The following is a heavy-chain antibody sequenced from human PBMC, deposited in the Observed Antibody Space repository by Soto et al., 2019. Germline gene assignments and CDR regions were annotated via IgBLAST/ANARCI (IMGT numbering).Heavy chain of an antibody. CDR3: ATMGTPATGLYYFDY. V-gene: IGHV4-30-4*01. Sequence: SETLSLTCTVSGGSISSGNYYWSWIRQPPGKGLEWIGFISYSGSTYYNASLKSRFTISVDTSKNQFSLNLSFVTAAYTAVYYCATMGTPATGLYYFDYWGQGTLVTVSS. J-gene: IGHJ4*02. CDR2: ISYSGST. D-gene: IGHD1-7*01. CDR1: GGSISSGNYY.